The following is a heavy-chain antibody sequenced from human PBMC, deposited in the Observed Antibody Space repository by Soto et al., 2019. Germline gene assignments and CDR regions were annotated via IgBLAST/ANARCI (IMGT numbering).Heavy chain of an antibody. D-gene: IGHD3-22*01. Sequence: ASVKVSCKASGYTFTRYAISWVRQAPGQGLEWMGWISAYNGNTNYAQKLQGRVTMTTDTSTSTAYMELRSLRSDDTAVYYCARLYFYYSSGYYYVDYFCAQRTLVPVSS. V-gene: IGHV1-18*01. J-gene: IGHJ4*02. CDR2: ISAYNGNT. CDR3: ARLYFYYSSGYYYVDYF. CDR1: GYTFTRYA.